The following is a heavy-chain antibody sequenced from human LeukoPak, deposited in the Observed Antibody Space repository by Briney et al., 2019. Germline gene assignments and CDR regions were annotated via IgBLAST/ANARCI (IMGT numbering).Heavy chain of an antibody. J-gene: IGHJ5*02. CDR1: GGTISSYA. CDR3: ARDDCGDYGWFDP. V-gene: IGHV1-69*06. CDR2: SIPNCGRA. D-gene: IGHD4-17*01. Sequence: SVTLSCKASGGTISSYAISWVRQAPGQGLEVMGGSIPNCGRANYAQTFQGRVTITADKSTSTAYMELSTLRSEDTAVYYCARDDCGDYGWFDPWGQGTLVTVSS.